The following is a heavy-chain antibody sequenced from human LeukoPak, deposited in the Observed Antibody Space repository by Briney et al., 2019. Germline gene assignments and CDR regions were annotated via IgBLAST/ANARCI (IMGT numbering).Heavy chain of an antibody. Sequence: ASVKVSCKASGYTFTGYYIHWVRQAPGQGLEWMGWINPNSGATNYPQKFQGRVAMTRDTSVTTAYMELSRLTFDDMAVYFCARSRVTTIPNLDYWGQGILVTVSS. CDR2: INPNSGAT. CDR3: ARSRVTTIPNLDY. CDR1: GYTFTGYY. V-gene: IGHV1-2*02. D-gene: IGHD5-12*01. J-gene: IGHJ4*02.